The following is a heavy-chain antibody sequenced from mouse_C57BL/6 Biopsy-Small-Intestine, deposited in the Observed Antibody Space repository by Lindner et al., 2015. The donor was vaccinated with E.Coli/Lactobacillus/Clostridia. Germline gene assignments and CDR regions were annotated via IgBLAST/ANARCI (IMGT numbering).Heavy chain of an antibody. D-gene: IGHD4-1*01. J-gene: IGHJ2*01. CDR3: ARRWGGHFDY. Sequence: VQLQESGAEVMKPGASVKVSCKATGYTFNGYWIEWVKQRPGHGLEWIGEIVPGSDSTNHNEKFKGKATFTANSSSNTAFMQLSSLTTEDSATYFCARRWGGHFDYWGQGTTLTVSS. V-gene: IGHV1-9*01. CDR2: IVPGSDST. CDR1: GYTFNGYW.